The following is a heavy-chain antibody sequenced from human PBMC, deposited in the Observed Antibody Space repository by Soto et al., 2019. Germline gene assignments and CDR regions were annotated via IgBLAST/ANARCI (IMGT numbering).Heavy chain of an antibody. D-gene: IGHD3-3*01. V-gene: IGHV3-48*02. CDR1: GDSMNNFY. J-gene: IGHJ6*02. Sequence: ETLSLTCTVSGDSMNNFYWSWVRQAAGKGLEWIAYISYDSDTIQYADSVKGRFTISRDNAKNSLYLQMNSLRDEDTAVYYCARLYYDYVWGQGTTVTVSS. CDR2: ISYDSDTI. CDR3: ARLYYDYV.